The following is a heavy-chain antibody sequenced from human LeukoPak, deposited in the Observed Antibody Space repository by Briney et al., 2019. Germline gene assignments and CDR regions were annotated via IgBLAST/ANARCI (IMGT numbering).Heavy chain of an antibody. Sequence: ASVKVSCKASGGTFSSYAISWVRQAPGQGLEWMGGIIPIFGTANYAQKFQGRVTITADESTSTAYMELSSLRSEDTAVYYCARGVVPAAYSWFDPWGQGTLVTVSS. D-gene: IGHD2-2*01. CDR2: IIPIFGTA. CDR3: ARGVVPAAYSWFDP. V-gene: IGHV1-69*13. J-gene: IGHJ5*02. CDR1: GGTFSSYA.